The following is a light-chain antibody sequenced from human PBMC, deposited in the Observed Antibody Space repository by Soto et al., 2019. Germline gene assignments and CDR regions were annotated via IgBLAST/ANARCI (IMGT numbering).Light chain of an antibody. CDR2: EGS. J-gene: IGLJ3*02. CDR3: YLYAGRSTWV. CDR1: SSDVGSYNF. V-gene: IGLV2-23*01. Sequence: QSALTQPASVSGSPGQSITISCTGTSSDVGSYNFVSWYQQQHPGKAPKLMIYEGSKRPSGVSNRFSGSMSGNTASLTISWLQAEDEADYYCYLYAGRSTWVFGGGTQRAVL.